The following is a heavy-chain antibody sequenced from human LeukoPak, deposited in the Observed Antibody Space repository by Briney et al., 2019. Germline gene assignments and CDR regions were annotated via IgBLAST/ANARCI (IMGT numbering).Heavy chain of an antibody. J-gene: IGHJ4*02. Sequence: PSETLSPTCAVYGGSFSGYYWSWIRQPPGKGLEWIGEINHRGSTSYNPSLKGRATISVDTTKNQFSLRLSSVTAADTAIYYCARDYGGSSPFDYWGQGTLVTVSS. CDR3: ARDYGGSSPFDY. CDR1: GGSFSGYY. D-gene: IGHD4-23*01. CDR2: INHRGST. V-gene: IGHV4-34*01.